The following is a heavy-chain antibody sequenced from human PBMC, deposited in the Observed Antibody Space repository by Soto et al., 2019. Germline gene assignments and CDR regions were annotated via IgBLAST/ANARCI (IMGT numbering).Heavy chain of an antibody. CDR3: AKDGSYYYYYYGMDV. CDR1: GFTFSSYA. V-gene: IGHV3-23*01. Sequence: GGSLRLSCAASGFTFSSYAMSWVRQAPGKGLEWVSAISGSGGSTYYADSVKGRCTISRDNSKNTLYLQMNSLRAEDTAVYYCAKDGSYYYYYYGMDVWGQGTTVTVSS. D-gene: IGHD1-26*01. J-gene: IGHJ6*02. CDR2: ISGSGGST.